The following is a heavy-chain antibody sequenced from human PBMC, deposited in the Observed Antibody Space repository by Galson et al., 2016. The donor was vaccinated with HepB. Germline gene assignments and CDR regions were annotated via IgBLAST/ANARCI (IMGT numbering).Heavy chain of an antibody. CDR2: IWYDGRNN. CDR3: ARDPEAHNYVFWLDS. J-gene: IGHJ5*01. D-gene: IGHD5-24*01. V-gene: IGHV3-33*01. Sequence: SLRLSCAASGFTFSSYGMHWVRQAPGKGLEWVAVIWYDGRNNNYADSVKGRFTISRDNSKNTLYLQMNSLRVEDAAVYYCARDPEAHNYVFWLDSWGRGTRVTVSS. CDR1: GFTFSSYG.